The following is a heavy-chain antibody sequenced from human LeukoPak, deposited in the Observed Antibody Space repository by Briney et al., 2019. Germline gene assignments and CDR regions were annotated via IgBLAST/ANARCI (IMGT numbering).Heavy chain of an antibody. CDR1: GYTFTGYY. Sequence: ASVKVSCKASGYTFTGYYLHWVRQAPGQGLEWMGWVIPNTGGTNYAQKFQGRVTMTRDTSISTAYMELSRLRSDDTAVYYCATTGEDYYYYYYMDVWGKGTTVTVSS. CDR3: ATTGEDYYYYYYMDV. V-gene: IGHV1-2*02. J-gene: IGHJ6*03. CDR2: VIPNTGGT.